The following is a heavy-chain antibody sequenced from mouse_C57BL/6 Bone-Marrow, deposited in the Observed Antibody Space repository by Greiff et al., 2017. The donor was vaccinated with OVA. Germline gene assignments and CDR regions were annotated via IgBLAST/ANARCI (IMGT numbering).Heavy chain of an antibody. J-gene: IGHJ3*01. V-gene: IGHV1-82*01. Sequence: QVQLQQSGPELVKPGASVKISCKASGYAFSSSWMNWVKQRPGKGLEWIGRIYPGDGDTNYNGKFKGKATLTADKSSRTAYMQLSSLISEDSAVYFCARRDGNYLAWFAYWGQGTLVTVSA. CDR3: ARRDGNYLAWFAY. D-gene: IGHD2-1*01. CDR2: IYPGDGDT. CDR1: GYAFSSSW.